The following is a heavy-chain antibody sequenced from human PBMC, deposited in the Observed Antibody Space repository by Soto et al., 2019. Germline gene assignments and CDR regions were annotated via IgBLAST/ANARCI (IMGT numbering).Heavy chain of an antibody. V-gene: IGHV1-18*04. CDR1: GYTLTSYG. CDR2: ISAYNGNT. D-gene: IGHD3-16*01. Sequence: ASVKVSCKASGYTLTSYGISWVRQAPGQGLEWMGWISAYNGNTNYAQKLQGRVTMTTDTSTSTAYMELRSLRSDDTAVYYCARAGWVGYYYYGMDVWGQGTTVTVSS. J-gene: IGHJ6*02. CDR3: ARAGWVGYYYYGMDV.